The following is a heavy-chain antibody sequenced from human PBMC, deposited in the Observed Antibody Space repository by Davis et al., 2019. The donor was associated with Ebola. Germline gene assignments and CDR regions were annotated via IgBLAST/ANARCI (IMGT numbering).Heavy chain of an antibody. Sequence: MPSETLSLTCTVSGGSVSTYYWSWIRQPPGKGLEWIGYIYYRGSTNYNPSLKSRVTISVDTSKNQFSLKLSSVTAADTAVYYCARGVGATTGWFDPWGQGTLVTVSS. CDR3: ARGVGATTGWFDP. V-gene: IGHV4-59*02. D-gene: IGHD1-26*01. CDR2: IYYRGST. J-gene: IGHJ5*02. CDR1: GGSVSTYY.